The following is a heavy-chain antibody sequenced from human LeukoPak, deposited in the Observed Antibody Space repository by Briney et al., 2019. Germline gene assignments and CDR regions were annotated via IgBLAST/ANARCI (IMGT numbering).Heavy chain of an antibody. CDR3: ARDYADYVGYFFFDY. CDR2: ISGGGETT. D-gene: IGHD4-17*01. Sequence: GGSLRLSCAASGFTFNNYAMNSVRQAPGKGLEWVSSISGGGETTYYADSAKGRFTTSRDNSQNTLYLQMNSLRAEDTAVYYCARDYADYVGYFFFDYWGQGTLVTVSS. V-gene: IGHV3-23*01. CDR1: GFTFNNYA. J-gene: IGHJ4*02.